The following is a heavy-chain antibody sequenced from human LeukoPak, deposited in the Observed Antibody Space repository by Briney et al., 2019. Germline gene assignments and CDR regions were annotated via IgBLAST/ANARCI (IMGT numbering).Heavy chain of an antibody. D-gene: IGHD5-24*01. CDR1: GGSISTTSDY. J-gene: IGHJ3*02. CDR2: VLYSGET. CDR3: AREDGDNSDNAFAI. V-gene: IGHV4-39*01. Sequence: SETLSLTCTVSGGSISTTSDYWGWIRQPPGKGLEWIGSVLYSGETFYNPPLKTRVTVFVSTSKDQFSLQLRSVTASDTAVYYCAREDGDNSDNAFAIWGRGTMVTVSS.